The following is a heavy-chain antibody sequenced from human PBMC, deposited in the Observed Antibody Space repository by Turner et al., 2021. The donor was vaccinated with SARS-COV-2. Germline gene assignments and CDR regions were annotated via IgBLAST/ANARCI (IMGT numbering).Heavy chain of an antibody. D-gene: IGHD3-22*01. J-gene: IGHJ5*02. CDR2: MRYHGAT. CDR1: GGSISGSSSS. Sequence: QLKLQESGPGLVTPWGTLSLSCSVSGGSISGSSSSWGWIRQSPEKGLEWIATMRYHGATYSNPSLRSRVTISVDTPKNHFSLKLSSMTAADSAVYYCARHVFRDHSDSSGYYYVQHNWFDAWGQGTLVTVSS. CDR3: ARHVFRDHSDSSGYYYVQHNWFDA. V-gene: IGHV4-39*01.